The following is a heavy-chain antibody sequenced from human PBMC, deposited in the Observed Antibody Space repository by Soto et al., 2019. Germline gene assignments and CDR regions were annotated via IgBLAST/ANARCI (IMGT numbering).Heavy chain of an antibody. CDR1: GYSFTSYW. J-gene: IGHJ3*01. CDR2: IYPGDSDT. D-gene: IGHD3-9*01. CDR3: ARQANADYDILTGYYTS. V-gene: IGHV5-51*01. Sequence: SGESLKISCKGSGYSFTSYWIGWVRQMPGKGLEWMGIIYPGDSDTRYSPSFQGHVTISADKSISTAYLQWSSLKASDTAMYYCARQANADYDILTGYYTSWGQGTMVTVSS.